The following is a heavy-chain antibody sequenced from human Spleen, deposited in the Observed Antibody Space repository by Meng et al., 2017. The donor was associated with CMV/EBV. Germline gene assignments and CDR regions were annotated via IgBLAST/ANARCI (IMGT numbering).Heavy chain of an antibody. V-gene: IGHV4-59*12. CDR2: MYYTGST. Sequence: SETLSLTCSVSGGSITSYYWNWIRQPPGKGLEWVGYMYYTGSTDYNPSLKSRVTISVDTSKTQFSLKLSSVTAADTAVYYCARDPTPGSRGWYFDYWGQGTLVTVSS. CDR1: GGSITSYY. CDR3: ARDPTPGSRGWYFDY. J-gene: IGHJ4*02. D-gene: IGHD6-19*01.